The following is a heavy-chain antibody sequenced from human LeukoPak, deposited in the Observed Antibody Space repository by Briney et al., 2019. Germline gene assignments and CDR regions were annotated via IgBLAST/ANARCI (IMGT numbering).Heavy chain of an antibody. V-gene: IGHV4-31*03. Sequence: SETLSLTCTVSGGSISSGGYYWSWIRQHPGKGLEWIGYIYYSGSTYYNPSLKSRVTISVDTSKNQFSLKLSSVTAADTAVYYCARYCTGLSCGMDVWGQGTKVTVSS. CDR2: IYYSGST. D-gene: IGHD2-8*02. J-gene: IGHJ6*02. CDR1: GGSISSGGYY. CDR3: ARYCTGLSCGMDV.